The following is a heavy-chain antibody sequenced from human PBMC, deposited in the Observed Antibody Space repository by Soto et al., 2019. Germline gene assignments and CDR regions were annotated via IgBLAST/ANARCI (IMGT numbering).Heavy chain of an antibody. J-gene: IGHJ4*02. D-gene: IGHD4-17*01. CDR1: GGSISSYY. CDR2: IYYSGST. CDR3: ARGRIDYGDYYFDY. Sequence: SETLSLTCTVSGGSISSYYWSWIRQPPGKGLEWIGYIYYSGSTNYNPSLKSRVTISVDTSKNQFSLKLSSVTAADTAVYYCARGRIDYGDYYFDYWGQRTLVTVSS. V-gene: IGHV4-59*12.